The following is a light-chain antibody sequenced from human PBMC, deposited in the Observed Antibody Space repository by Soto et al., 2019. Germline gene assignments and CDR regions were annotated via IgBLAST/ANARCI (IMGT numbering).Light chain of an antibody. CDR1: QSISHW. J-gene: IGKJ1*01. CDR2: KAS. V-gene: IGKV1-5*03. Sequence: IQMTQSPSTLSASVGDSVTITCRASQSISHWLAWYQQKPGKAPKLLIYKASSLESGVPSRFSGSGSGTEFTLTISSLQPEDFAVYYCQQYGSSPRWTFGQGTKVDIK. CDR3: QQYGSSPRWT.